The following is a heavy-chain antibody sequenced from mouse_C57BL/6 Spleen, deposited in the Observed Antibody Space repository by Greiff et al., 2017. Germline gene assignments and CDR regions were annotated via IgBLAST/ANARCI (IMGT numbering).Heavy chain of an antibody. CDR3: TRESYYGTPYAMDY. CDR1: GYAFSSYW. Sequence: VQLQQSGAELVKPGASVKISCKASGYAFSSYWMNWVKQRPGKGLEWIGQIYPGDGDTNYNGKFKGKATLTADKSSSTAYMQLSSLTSEDSAVXFCTRESYYGTPYAMDYWGQGTSVTVSS. J-gene: IGHJ4*01. CDR2: IYPGDGDT. V-gene: IGHV1-80*01. D-gene: IGHD1-1*01.